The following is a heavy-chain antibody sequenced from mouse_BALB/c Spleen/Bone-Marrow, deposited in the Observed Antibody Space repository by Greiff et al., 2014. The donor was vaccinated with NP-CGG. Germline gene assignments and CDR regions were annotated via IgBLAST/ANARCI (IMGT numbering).Heavy chain of an antibody. V-gene: IGHV1-9*01. J-gene: IGHJ3*01. D-gene: IGHD4-1*01. Sequence: VQGVESGAELMKPGASVKISCKATGYTFSSYWIEWVKQRPGHGLEWIGEILPGSGSTNYNEKFKSKATFTADTSSNTAYMQLSSLTSEDSAVYYCARDWDPFAYWGQGTLVTVSA. CDR3: ARDWDPFAY. CDR1: GYTFSSYW. CDR2: ILPGSGST.